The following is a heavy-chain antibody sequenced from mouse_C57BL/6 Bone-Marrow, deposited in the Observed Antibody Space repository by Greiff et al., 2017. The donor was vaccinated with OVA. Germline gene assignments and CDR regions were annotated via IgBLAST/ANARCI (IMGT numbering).Heavy chain of an antibody. CDR2: ISDGGSYT. D-gene: IGHD1-1*01. V-gene: IGHV5-4*01. CDR1: GFTFSSYA. Sequence: DVQLQESGGGLVKPGGSLKLSCAASGFTFSSYAMSWVRQTPEKRLEWVATISDGGSYTYYPDNVKGRFTISRDNAKNNLYLQMSHLKSEDTAMYYCARDYYGSSFYAMDYWGQGTSVTVSS. J-gene: IGHJ4*01. CDR3: ARDYYGSSFYAMDY.